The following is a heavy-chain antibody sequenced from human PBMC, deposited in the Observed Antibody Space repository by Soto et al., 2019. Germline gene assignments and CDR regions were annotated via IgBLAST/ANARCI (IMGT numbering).Heavy chain of an antibody. J-gene: IGHJ4*02. D-gene: IGHD6-13*01. V-gene: IGHV4-59*01. CDR1: GASISSYY. CDR2: IYYSGST. Sequence: PSETLSLTCPVAGASISSYYWSWIRQPPGKGLEWIGYIYYSGSTNYNPSLKSRVTISVDTSKNQFSLKLSSVTAADTAVYYCARSIAAEIDYWGQGTPVPVSS. CDR3: ARSIAAEIDY.